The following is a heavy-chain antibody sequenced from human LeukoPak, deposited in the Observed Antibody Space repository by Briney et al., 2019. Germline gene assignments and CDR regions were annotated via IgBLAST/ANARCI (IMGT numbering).Heavy chain of an antibody. V-gene: IGHV3-21*01. J-gene: IGHJ4*02. CDR2: ISSSSGYI. D-gene: IGHD6-13*01. Sequence: GGSLRLSCAASGFTFSSYSMNWVRRAPGKGLEWVSSISSSSGYIYYADSVKVRFTISRDNAKNSLYLQMNSLRAEDTAVYYCARAGGYSSLDYWGQGTLVTVSS. CDR1: GFTFSSYS. CDR3: ARAGGYSSLDY.